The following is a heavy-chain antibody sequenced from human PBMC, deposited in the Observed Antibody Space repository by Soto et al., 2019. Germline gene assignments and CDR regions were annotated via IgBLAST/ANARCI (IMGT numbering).Heavy chain of an antibody. V-gene: IGHV4-30-2*01. CDR2: IYESGRT. CDR1: GDSISSGGYS. D-gene: IGHD1-26*01. CDR3: ARGDRYSGSFSDYFDP. J-gene: IGHJ5*02. Sequence: PSETLSLTCAVSGDSISSGGYSWSWIRQPPGKGPEWIGYIYESGRTYYKPSLKSRASISMDKSRNQFSVRLTSVTAADTAVYFCARGDRYSGSFSDYFDPWGQGTLVTVSS.